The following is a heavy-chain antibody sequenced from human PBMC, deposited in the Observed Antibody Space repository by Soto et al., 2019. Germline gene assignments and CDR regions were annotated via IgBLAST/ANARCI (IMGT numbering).Heavy chain of an antibody. Sequence: EVQLVESGGGLVQPGGSLTLSCEAAGFTFRNYDMHWVRQGTGKGLEWVSGISAAGDPDYADSVEGRFTISRENAQNSFFLQMNSRRVGDTAVYYCARTDRDLYGLDVWGQGTTVIVSS. CDR1: GFTFRNYD. CDR2: ISAAGDP. J-gene: IGHJ6*02. CDR3: ARTDRDLYGLDV. V-gene: IGHV3-13*05.